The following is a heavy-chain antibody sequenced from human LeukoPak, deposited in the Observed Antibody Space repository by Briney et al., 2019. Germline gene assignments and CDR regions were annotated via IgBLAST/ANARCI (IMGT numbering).Heavy chain of an antibody. J-gene: IGHJ4*02. CDR2: IYHSGTT. CDR1: AYSINNGYF. D-gene: IGHD2-15*01. Sequence: PSETLSLTCIVSAYSINNGYFWGWTRQPPGKGLEWIGSIYHSGTTYYNPSLKSRVTISVDTSKNQFSLKLSSVTAADTAVYYCARDRAALIGFHYWGQGTPVTVSS. CDR3: ARDRAALIGFHY. V-gene: IGHV4-38-2*02.